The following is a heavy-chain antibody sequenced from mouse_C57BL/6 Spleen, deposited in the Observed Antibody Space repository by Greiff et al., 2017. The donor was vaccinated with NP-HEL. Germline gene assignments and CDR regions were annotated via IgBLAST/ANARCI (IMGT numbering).Heavy chain of an antibody. D-gene: IGHD1-1*01. CDR1: GFTFSDYY. V-gene: IGHV5-16*01. CDR3: AREDYYGSSQAWFAY. J-gene: IGHJ3*01. Sequence: EVKLMESEGGLVQPGSSMKLSCTASGFTFSDYYMAWVRQVPEKGLEWVANINYDGSSTYYLDSLKSRFIISRDNAKNILYLQMSSLKSEDTATYYCAREDYYGSSQAWFAYWGQGTLVTVSA. CDR2: INYDGSST.